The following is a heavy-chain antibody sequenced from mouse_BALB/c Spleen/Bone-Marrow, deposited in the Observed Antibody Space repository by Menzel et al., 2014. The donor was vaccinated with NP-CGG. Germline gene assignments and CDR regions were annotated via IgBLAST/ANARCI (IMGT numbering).Heavy chain of an antibody. J-gene: IGHJ2*01. Sequence: EVQLHQSGTDLVKPGASVKLSCTASGFNIKDTYMHWVKQRPEQGLDWIGRIDPASGNIQYDPKFQGRAAITADTSSNTAYLQLSSLTSEDTAVYYCASLTGTFDYWGQGTPLTVSS. CDR2: IDPASGNI. CDR1: GFNIKDTY. D-gene: IGHD4-1*01. V-gene: IGHV14-3*02. CDR3: ASLTGTFDY.